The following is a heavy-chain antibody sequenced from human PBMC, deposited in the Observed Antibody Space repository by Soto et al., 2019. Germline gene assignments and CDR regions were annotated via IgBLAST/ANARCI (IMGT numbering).Heavy chain of an antibody. CDR1: GGSISTGCNY. CDR3: ASQSVGHYDYPWGRYSPHYYDY. J-gene: IGHJ4*01. Sequence: SEALSLTCTVSGGSISTGCNYWGWLRQPAGEGREWFGCFYYRGSTYYNPSLRGRVTISVATSKNHFALRLNSVTAADTAVYYCASQSVGHYDYPWGRYSPHYYDYWGQAILVT. V-gene: IGHV4-39*02. D-gene: IGHD3-16*01. CDR2: FYYRGST.